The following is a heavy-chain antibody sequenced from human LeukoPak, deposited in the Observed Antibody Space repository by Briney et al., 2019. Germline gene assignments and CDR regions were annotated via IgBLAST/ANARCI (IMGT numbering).Heavy chain of an antibody. J-gene: IGHJ3*02. Sequence: GGSLRLSCAASGFTFSTYGMNWVRQAPGKGLEWVAVIWYDGSNKYSADSVQGRFTISRDNSKNMLYLQMNSLRAEDTAVYYCAKTYMWSIDAFHMWGQGTMVTVSS. CDR2: IWYDGSNK. V-gene: IGHV3-33*06. CDR3: AKTYMWSIDAFHM. CDR1: GFTFSTYG. D-gene: IGHD2-8*02.